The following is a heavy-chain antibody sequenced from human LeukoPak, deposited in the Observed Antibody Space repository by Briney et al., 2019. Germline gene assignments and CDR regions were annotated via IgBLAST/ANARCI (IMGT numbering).Heavy chain of an antibody. CDR2: ISGSGGST. CDR3: AKVFRSGTGRWIAYYDILTGWGGYYYYYMDV. J-gene: IGHJ6*03. Sequence: GGSLRLSCAASGFTLSSYAMSWVRQAPGKGLEWVSAISGSGGSTYYADSVKGRFTISRDNSKSTLYLQMNSLRAEDTAVYYCAKVFRSGTGRWIAYYDILTGWGGYYYYYMDVWGKGTTVTVSS. CDR1: GFTLSSYA. D-gene: IGHD3-9*01. V-gene: IGHV3-23*01.